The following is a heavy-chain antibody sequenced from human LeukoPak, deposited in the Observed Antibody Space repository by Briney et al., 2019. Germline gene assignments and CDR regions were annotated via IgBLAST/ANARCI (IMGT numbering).Heavy chain of an antibody. CDR3: SGGDPDY. V-gene: IGHV1-18*01. D-gene: IGHD3-16*01. CDR1: GYTFTSYG. CDR2: ISAYNGNT. J-gene: IGHJ4*02. Sequence: ASVKVSCKASGYTFTSYGISWVRQAPGQGLEWMGWISAYNGNTNYAQKFQGRVTITADKSTSTAYMELSSLRSEDTAVYYCSGGDPDYWGQGTLVTVSS.